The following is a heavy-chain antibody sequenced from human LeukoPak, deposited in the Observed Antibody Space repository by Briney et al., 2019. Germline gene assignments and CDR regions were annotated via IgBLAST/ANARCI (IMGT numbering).Heavy chain of an antibody. CDR1: GFTFSSYD. D-gene: IGHD1-26*01. V-gene: IGHV3-23*01. CDR3: AKGLKVGATPVGVY. Sequence: GGSLRLSCAASGFTFSSYDMSWVRQAPGKGLEWVSVISGSGGSTYYADSVKGRFTISRDNSKSTLYLQMNSLRAEDTAVYYCAKGLKVGATPVGVYWGQGTLVTVSS. CDR2: ISGSGGST. J-gene: IGHJ4*02.